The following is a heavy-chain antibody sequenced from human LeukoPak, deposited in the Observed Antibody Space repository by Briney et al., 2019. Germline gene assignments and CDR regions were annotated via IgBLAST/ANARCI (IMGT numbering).Heavy chain of an antibody. CDR3: ARDEQWLGFDY. CDR1: GFTFSDYA. J-gene: IGHJ4*02. V-gene: IGHV3-30*04. D-gene: IGHD6-19*01. Sequence: GGSLRLSCAASGFTFSDYAMSWVRQAPGKGLEWVAVISYDGSNKYYADSVKGRLTISRDNSKNTLYLQMNSLRAEDTAVYYCARDEQWLGFDYWGQGTLVTVSS. CDR2: ISYDGSNK.